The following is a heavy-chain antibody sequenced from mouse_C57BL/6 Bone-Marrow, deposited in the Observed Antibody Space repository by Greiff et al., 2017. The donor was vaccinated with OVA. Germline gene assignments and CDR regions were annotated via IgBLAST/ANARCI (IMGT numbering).Heavy chain of an antibody. CDR3: TSYYDYRYFDV. J-gene: IGHJ1*03. CDR1: GYTFTSYW. V-gene: IGHV1-5*01. D-gene: IGHD2-4*01. CDR2: IYPGNSDT. Sequence: EVQLQQSGTVLVRPGASVKMSCKTSGYTFTSYWMHWVKQRPGQGLEWIGAIYPGNSDTSYNQKFKGKAKLTAVTSASTAYMELSSLTNEDSAVDYCTSYYDYRYFDVWGTGTTVTVSS.